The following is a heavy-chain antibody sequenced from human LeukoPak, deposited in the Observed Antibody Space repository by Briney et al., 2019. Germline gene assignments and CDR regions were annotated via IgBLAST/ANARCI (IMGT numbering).Heavy chain of an antibody. J-gene: IGHJ5*02. Sequence: PSETLSLTCAVSGYSISGGYYWGWIRQPPGKGLEWIGSIYHSGSTYYNPSLKSRVTISVDTSKNQFSLKLSSVTAADTAVYYCARGGEDIVVVPAAIRFDPWGQGTLVTVSS. CDR1: GYSISGGYY. CDR3: ARGGEDIVVVPAAIRFDP. CDR2: IYHSGST. D-gene: IGHD2-2*01. V-gene: IGHV4-38-2*01.